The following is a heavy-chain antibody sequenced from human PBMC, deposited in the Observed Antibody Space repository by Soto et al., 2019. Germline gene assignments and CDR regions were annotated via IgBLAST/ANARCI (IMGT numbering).Heavy chain of an antibody. Sequence: GASVKVSCKASGYTFTSCGLSWLRQAPGQALEWMGWISAYNGNTNYAQKLQGRVTMTTDPSTSTAYRELSSLRCDDTAVDYCAREGVSTVTKAVPTDYMDVWGNGTTVTVSS. CDR2: ISAYNGNT. CDR1: GYTFTSCG. CDR3: AREGVSTVTKAVPTDYMDV. D-gene: IGHD4-17*01. J-gene: IGHJ6*03. V-gene: IGHV1-18*01.